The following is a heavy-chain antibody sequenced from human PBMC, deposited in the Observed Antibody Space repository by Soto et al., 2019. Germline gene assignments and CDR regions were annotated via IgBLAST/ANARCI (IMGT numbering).Heavy chain of an antibody. CDR1: GGSISSSSYY. CDR2: IYYSGST. V-gene: IGHV4-39*01. D-gene: IGHD2-2*01. CDR3: ATISNIVVVPAAMWHYYYGMDV. Sequence: SETLSLTCTVSGGSISSSSYYWGWIRQPPGKGLEWIGSIYYSGSTYYKPSLKSRVTISVDTSKNQFSLKLSSVTAADTAVYYCATISNIVVVPAAMWHYYYGMDVWGQGTTVTVSS. J-gene: IGHJ6*02.